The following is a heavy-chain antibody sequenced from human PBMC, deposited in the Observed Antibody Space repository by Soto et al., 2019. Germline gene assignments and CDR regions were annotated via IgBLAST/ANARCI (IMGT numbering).Heavy chain of an antibody. CDR3: AKDRDGAAAGPTKFYGMDV. CDR2: IIGSGDST. J-gene: IGHJ6*02. CDR1: GFTFSSYA. Sequence: EVQLLESGGGLVQPGGSLRLSCAASGFTFSSYAMSWVRQAPGKGLEWVSVIIGSGDSTYYATSVRGRFTISRDNSKNTLYLQMNSLRAEDTAVYYCAKDRDGAAAGPTKFYGMDVWGQGTTVTASS. D-gene: IGHD6-13*01. V-gene: IGHV3-23*01.